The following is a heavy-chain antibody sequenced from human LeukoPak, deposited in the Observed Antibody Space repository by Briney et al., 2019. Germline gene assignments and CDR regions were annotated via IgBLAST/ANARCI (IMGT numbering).Heavy chain of an antibody. CDR3: AKARCGGDCYLYYFDY. Sequence: GGSLRLSCAASGFTFSTYAVNWVRQAPGKGLEWVSLISNDGGTTYYADSVKGRFTISRDNSKDTLYLQMNGLRAEDTAVYYCAKARCGGDCYLYYFDYWGQGXMVTXSS. CDR1: GFTFSTYA. CDR2: ISNDGGTT. J-gene: IGHJ4*02. V-gene: IGHV3-23*01. D-gene: IGHD2-21*02.